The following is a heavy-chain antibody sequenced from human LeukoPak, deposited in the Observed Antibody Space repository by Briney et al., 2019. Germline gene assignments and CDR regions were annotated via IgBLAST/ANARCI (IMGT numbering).Heavy chain of an antibody. J-gene: IGHJ3*02. CDR3: ASTGGATTTGDAFDI. CDR1: GYSFTSYW. D-gene: IGHD1-26*01. CDR2: IYPGDSDT. V-gene: IGHV5-51*03. Sequence: GESLKISCKGSGYSFTSYWIGWVRQMPGKGLEWMGIIYPGDSDTRYGPSFQGQVTISADKSISTACLQWSSLKASDTAMYYCASTGGATTTGDAFDIWGQGTMVTVSS.